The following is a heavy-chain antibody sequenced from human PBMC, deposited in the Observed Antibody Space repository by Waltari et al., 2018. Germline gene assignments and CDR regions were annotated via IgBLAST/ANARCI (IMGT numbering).Heavy chain of an antibody. CDR3: ARVGYQRAFDI. D-gene: IGHD2-2*01. CDR1: GGSFSGYY. Sequence: QVQLQQWGAGLLKPSETLSLTCAVYGGSFSGYYWSWIRQPPGKGLEWIGEINHSGSTNYNPSLKSRVTISVDTSKNQFSLKLSSVTAADTAVYYCARVGYQRAFDIWGQGTMVTVSS. V-gene: IGHV4-34*01. J-gene: IGHJ3*02. CDR2: INHSGST.